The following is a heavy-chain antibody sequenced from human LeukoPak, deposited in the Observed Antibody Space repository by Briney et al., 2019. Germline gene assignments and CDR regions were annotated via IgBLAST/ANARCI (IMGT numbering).Heavy chain of an antibody. Sequence: GGCLRLSCAASGFTFSSYAMHWVRQAPGKGLEGVAVISYDGSNKYYADSVKGRFTIYRDNSKNTLYLQINSLRAEDTAVYYCARDRRLPQLLCFGEFEYWGQGTLVTVSS. CDR3: ARDRRLPQLLCFGEFEY. CDR2: ISYDGSNK. D-gene: IGHD3-10*01. J-gene: IGHJ4*02. CDR1: GFTFSSYA. V-gene: IGHV3-30*04.